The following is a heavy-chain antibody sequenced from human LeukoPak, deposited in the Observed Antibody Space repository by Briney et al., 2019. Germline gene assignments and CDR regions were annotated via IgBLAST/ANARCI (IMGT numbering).Heavy chain of an antibody. CDR1: GFSLSTSGMC. D-gene: IGHD4-23*01. CDR3: ARVDYGGNSGYYYAMDV. V-gene: IGHV2-70*11. CDR2: IDWDDDK. Sequence: SGPALVKPTQTLTLTCTFSGFSLSTSGMCASWIRQPPGKALEWLARIDWDDDKYYSTSLKTRLTISKDTSKNQVVLTLTNMDPVDTATYYCARVDYGGNSGYYYAMDVWGQGTTVTVSS. J-gene: IGHJ6*02.